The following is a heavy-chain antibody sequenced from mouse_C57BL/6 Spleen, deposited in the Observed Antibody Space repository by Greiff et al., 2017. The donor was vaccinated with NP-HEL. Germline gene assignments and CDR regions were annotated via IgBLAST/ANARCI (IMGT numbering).Heavy chain of an antibody. J-gene: IGHJ3*01. Sequence: EVQVVESGGDLVKPGGSLKLSCAASGFTFSSYGMSWVRQTPDKRLEWVATISSGGSYTYYPDSVKGRFTISRDNAKNTLYLQMSSLKSEDTAMYYCASPPNPYGSSWFAYWGQGTLVTVSA. V-gene: IGHV5-6*01. CDR2: ISSGGSYT. CDR1: GFTFSSYG. CDR3: ASPPNPYGSSWFAY. D-gene: IGHD1-1*01.